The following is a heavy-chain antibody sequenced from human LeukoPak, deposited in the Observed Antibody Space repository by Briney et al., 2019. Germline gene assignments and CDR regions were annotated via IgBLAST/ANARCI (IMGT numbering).Heavy chain of an antibody. CDR1: GGSISSGDYY. CDR3: ARDRYGDYPYYFDY. D-gene: IGHD4-17*01. V-gene: IGHV4-30-4*08. CDR2: IYYSGST. J-gene: IGHJ4*02. Sequence: MSSQTLSLTCTVSGGSISSGDYYWSWIRQPPGKGLEWIGYIYYSGSTYYNPSLMSRVTISVDTSKNQFSLKLSSVTAADTAVYYCARDRYGDYPYYFDYWGQGTLVTVSS.